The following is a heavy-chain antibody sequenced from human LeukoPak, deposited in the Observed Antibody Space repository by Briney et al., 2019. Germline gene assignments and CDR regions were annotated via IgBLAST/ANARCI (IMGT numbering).Heavy chain of an antibody. CDR1: GGSISSCDYY. CDR2: IYHSGST. V-gene: IGHV4-30-4*01. CDR3: ARWATYYYDSSGYYPGGFDY. Sequence: PSETLYLTCTISGGSISSCDYYWSWIRQPPGKGLEWIGYIYHSGSTYYNPFLKSRVTISVDTPKNQFSLKLSSVTAGDTAVYYCARWATYYYDSSGYYPGGFDYWGQRTMVTVSS. D-gene: IGHD3-22*01. J-gene: IGHJ4*02.